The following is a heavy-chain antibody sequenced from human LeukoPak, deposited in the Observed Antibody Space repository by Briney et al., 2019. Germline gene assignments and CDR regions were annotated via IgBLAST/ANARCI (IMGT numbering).Heavy chain of an antibody. CDR1: GYTFTSYY. CDR3: ARDSSEFRSLIPH. D-gene: IGHD2-21*01. V-gene: IGHV1-46*01. J-gene: IGHJ1*01. Sequence: ASVKVSCKASGYTFTSYYMHWVRQAPGQGLEWMGIINPSGGSTSYAQKFQGRVTMTRDTSTSTVYMELSSLRSEDTAVYHCARDSSEFRSLIPHWGQGTLVTVSS. CDR2: INPSGGST.